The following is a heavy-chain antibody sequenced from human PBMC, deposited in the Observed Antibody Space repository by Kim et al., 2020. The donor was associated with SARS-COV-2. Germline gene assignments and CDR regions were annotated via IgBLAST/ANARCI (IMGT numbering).Heavy chain of an antibody. Sequence: GGSLRLSCAASGFTLSSYGMHWVRQAPGKGLEWVAVIWYDGSNKYYADSVKGRFTISRNNSKNTLYLQMNSLRAEDTAVYYCARDLGLRLGELSLYRRGDYYYGMDVWGQGTTVTVSS. CDR2: IWYDGSNK. V-gene: IGHV3-33*01. CDR3: ARDLGLRLGELSLYRRGDYYYGMDV. D-gene: IGHD3-16*02. J-gene: IGHJ6*02. CDR1: GFTLSSYG.